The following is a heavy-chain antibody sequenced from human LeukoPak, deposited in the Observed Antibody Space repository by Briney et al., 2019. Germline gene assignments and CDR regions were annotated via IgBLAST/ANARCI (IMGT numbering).Heavy chain of an antibody. CDR2: IYYSGST. D-gene: IGHD6-13*01. CDR1: GDSINSATFY. J-gene: IGHJ4*02. V-gene: IGHV4-39*01. Sequence: SETLSLSCRVAGDSINSATFYSGWIRQPPGKGLEWIGSIYYSGSTYYNPSLKSRITISVDTSKNQFSLKLRSVTAADTAVYYCGASRQQFDFWGQGTLVTVSS. CDR3: GASRQQFDF.